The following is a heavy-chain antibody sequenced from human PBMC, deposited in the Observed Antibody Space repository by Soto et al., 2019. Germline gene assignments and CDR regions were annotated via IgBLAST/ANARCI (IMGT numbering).Heavy chain of an antibody. CDR1: GFTVSSHY. Sequence: LRLSCAPSGFTVSSHYMSWVRQAPGKGLEWVSVINSGGSTYYADSVKGRFTISRDHSRNTLYLQMNSLRVEDTAVYYCAREVFCSSSSCQVRYGMDVWGQGTTVTAP. D-gene: IGHD2-2*01. CDR3: AREVFCSSSSCQVRYGMDV. V-gene: IGHV3-53*01. J-gene: IGHJ6*02. CDR2: INSGGST.